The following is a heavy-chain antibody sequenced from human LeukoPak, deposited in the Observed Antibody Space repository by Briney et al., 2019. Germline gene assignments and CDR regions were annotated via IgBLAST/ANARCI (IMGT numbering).Heavy chain of an antibody. Sequence: GGTLRLSCAASGFTFSSYGMSWVRQAPGKGLEWVGFIRSKAYGGTTEYAASVKGRFTISRDDSKSIAYLQMNSLKTEDTAVYYCTRDWGSGTFDYWGQGTLVTVSS. V-gene: IGHV3-49*04. J-gene: IGHJ4*02. CDR2: IRSKAYGGTT. CDR1: GFTFSSYG. D-gene: IGHD2-15*01. CDR3: TRDWGSGTFDY.